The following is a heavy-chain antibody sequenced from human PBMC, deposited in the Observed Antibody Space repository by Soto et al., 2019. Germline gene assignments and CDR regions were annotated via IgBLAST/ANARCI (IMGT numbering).Heavy chain of an antibody. Sequence: GGSLRLSCSASEFTFSSYAMHWVRQAPGKGLEYVSAISGNGGSTYYADSVKGRFTISRDNSKNTLYLQMSSLRAEDTAVYYCVKDDSSTWYRRDACDIWGQGTMVTVSS. J-gene: IGHJ3*02. CDR2: ISGNGGST. D-gene: IGHD6-13*01. V-gene: IGHV3-64D*06. CDR3: VKDDSSTWYRRDACDI. CDR1: EFTFSSYA.